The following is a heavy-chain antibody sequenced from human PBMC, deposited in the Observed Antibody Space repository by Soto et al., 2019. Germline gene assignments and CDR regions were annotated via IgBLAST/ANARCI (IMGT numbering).Heavy chain of an antibody. CDR1: GGSISSGGYY. J-gene: IGHJ6*02. Sequence: PSETLSLTCTVSGGSISSGGYYWSWIRQHPGKGLEWIGYIYYSGSTYYKPSLKSRVTISVDTSKNQFSLKLSSVTAADTAVYYCARDTRFRGSYYGMDVWGQGTTVTVSS. D-gene: IGHD3-16*01. CDR3: ARDTRFRGSYYGMDV. V-gene: IGHV4-31*03. CDR2: IYYSGST.